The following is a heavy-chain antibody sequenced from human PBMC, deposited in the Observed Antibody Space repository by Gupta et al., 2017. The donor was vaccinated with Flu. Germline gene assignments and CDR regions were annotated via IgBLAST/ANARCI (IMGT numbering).Heavy chain of an antibody. V-gene: IGHV3-21*01. Sequence: EVHLVESGGGLVKPGGSLRLSCAASGFTFSSHAMTWVRQAPGKGLEWVSSMSSGGAYIWYADSLKGRFTISRDNAKNSLYLQMDGLRAEDTAVYYCARVRHGSTSGWVDSWGQGTLVSVSS. CDR1: GFTFSSHA. D-gene: IGHD2-2*01. CDR2: MSSGGAYI. CDR3: ARVRHGSTSGWVDS. J-gene: IGHJ5*01.